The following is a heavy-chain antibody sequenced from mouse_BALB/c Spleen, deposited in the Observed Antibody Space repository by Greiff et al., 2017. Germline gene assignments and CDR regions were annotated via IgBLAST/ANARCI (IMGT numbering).Heavy chain of an antibody. CDR3: ARNYPVVAGGAMDY. J-gene: IGHJ4*01. CDR1: GYTFTDYA. D-gene: IGHD1-1*01. CDR2: ISTYYGDA. Sequence: QVQLQQSGAELVRPGVSVKISCKGSGYTFTDYAMHWVEQSHAKSLEWIGVISTYYGDASYNQKFKGKATMTVDKSSSTAYMELARLTSEDSAIYYCARNYPVVAGGAMDYWGQGTSVTVSS. V-gene: IGHV1S137*01.